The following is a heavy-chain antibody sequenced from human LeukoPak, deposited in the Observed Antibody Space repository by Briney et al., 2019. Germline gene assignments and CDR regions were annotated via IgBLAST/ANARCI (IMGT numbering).Heavy chain of an antibody. V-gene: IGHV1-2*02. CDR1: GYTFTGYY. CDR3: ARHGGIGPKRDYFDY. J-gene: IGHJ4*02. Sequence: GASVKVSCKASGYTFTGYYMHWVRQAPGQGLEWMGWINPNNGGTNYAQKFQGRVTMTTDTSTTTAHMELRSLTSDDTAIYYCARHGGIGPKRDYFDYWGPGTLVTVSS. CDR2: INPNNGGT. D-gene: IGHD3-16*01.